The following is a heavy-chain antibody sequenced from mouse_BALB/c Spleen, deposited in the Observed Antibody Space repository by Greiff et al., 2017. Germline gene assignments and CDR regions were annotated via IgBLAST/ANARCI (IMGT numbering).Heavy chain of an antibody. D-gene: IGHD2-4*01. CDR3: TTIYYDYEEFAY. CDR2: INPSNGGT. Sequence: QVQLQQSGAELVKPGASVKLSCKASGYTFTSYYMYWVKQRPGQGLEWIGEINPSNGGTNFNEKFKSKATLTVDKSSSTAYMQLSSLTSEDSAVYYCTTIYYDYEEFAYWGQGTLVTVSA. J-gene: IGHJ3*01. CDR1: GYTFTSYY. V-gene: IGHV1S81*02.